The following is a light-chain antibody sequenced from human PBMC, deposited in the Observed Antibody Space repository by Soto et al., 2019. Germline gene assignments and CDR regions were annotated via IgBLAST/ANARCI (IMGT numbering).Light chain of an antibody. CDR2: DAS. V-gene: IGKV1-5*01. CDR1: QSISSW. J-gene: IGKJ1*01. CDR3: QQYDSYSWT. Sequence: DVPMTQSPSTLSASLGDRVTITCRASQSISSWLAWYQQKPGKVPKLLIYDASSLESGVPSRFSGSGSGTEFTLTISSLQSDDFATYYCQQYDSYSWTFGQGTKVEIK.